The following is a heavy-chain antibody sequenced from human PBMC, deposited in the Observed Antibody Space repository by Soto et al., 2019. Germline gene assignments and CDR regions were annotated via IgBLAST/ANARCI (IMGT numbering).Heavy chain of an antibody. CDR3: AHYVSTSPAGWFAP. Sequence: QITLKESGPTLVKPTQTLTLTCTFSGLSLSTSGEAVGWIRQPPGKALDWLALIYWDDDKRYNPTLKTRLTITKDTSKNQVFLTLTNMDPVDTATYYCAHYVSTSPAGWFAPWGQGILVPVSS. CDR1: GLSLSTSGEA. J-gene: IGHJ5*02. CDR2: IYWDDDK. V-gene: IGHV2-5*02. D-gene: IGHD3-10*02.